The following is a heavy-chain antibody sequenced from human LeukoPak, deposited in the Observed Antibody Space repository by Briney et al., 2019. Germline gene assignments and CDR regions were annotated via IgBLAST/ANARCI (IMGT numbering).Heavy chain of an antibody. V-gene: IGHV3-48*03. Sequence: SGGSLRLSCAASGFTFSSYEMNWVRQAPGKGLEWVSYISSSGSTIYYADSVKGRFTISRDNAKNSLYLQMNSLRAEDTAVYYCARDQSGWYCDYWGQGTLVTASS. CDR3: ARDQSGWYCDY. J-gene: IGHJ4*02. CDR1: GFTFSSYE. CDR2: ISSSGSTI. D-gene: IGHD6-19*01.